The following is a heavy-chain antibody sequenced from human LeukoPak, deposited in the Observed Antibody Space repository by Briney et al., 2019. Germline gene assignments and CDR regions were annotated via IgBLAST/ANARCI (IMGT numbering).Heavy chain of an antibody. CDR1: GYTLTELS. CDR2: FDPEDGET. J-gene: IGHJ4*02. CDR3: VGYDFWSGAPFFDY. Sequence: ASVKVSCKVSGYTLTELSMHWVRQAPGKGLEWMGGFDPEDGETIYAQKFQGRVTMTEDTSTDTAYMELSSLRSEDTAVYYCVGYDFWSGAPFFDYWGQGTLVTVSS. V-gene: IGHV1-24*01. D-gene: IGHD3-3*01.